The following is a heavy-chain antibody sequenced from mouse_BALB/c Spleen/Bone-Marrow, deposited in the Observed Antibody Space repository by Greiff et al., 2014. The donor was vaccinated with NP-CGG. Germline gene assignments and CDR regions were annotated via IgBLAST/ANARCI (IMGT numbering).Heavy chain of an antibody. V-gene: IGHV5-2*01. CDR3: ARHRYDYDGAMDY. D-gene: IGHD2-4*01. CDR2: INSDGGST. Sequence: DVHLVESGGGLVQPGESLKLSCESDEYEFPSHDMSWVRKTPEKRLELVAAINSDGGSTYYPDTMERRFIISRDNTKKTLYLQMSSLRSENTALYYCARHRYDYDGAMDYWGQGTSVTVSS. CDR1: EYEFPSHD. J-gene: IGHJ4*01.